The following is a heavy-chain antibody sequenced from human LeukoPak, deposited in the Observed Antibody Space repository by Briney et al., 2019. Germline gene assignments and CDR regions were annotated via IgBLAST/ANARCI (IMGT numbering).Heavy chain of an antibody. CDR2: ISSSSSTI. CDR3: ARCDFWSGYYSFDY. Sequence: GGSLRLSCAASGFTFSSYTMNWVRQAPGKVLEWVSYISSSSSTIYYADSVKGRFTIARDNAKNSLYLQMNRLRAEDTAVYYCARCDFWSGYYSFDYWGQGTLVTVSS. CDR1: GFTFSSYT. D-gene: IGHD3-3*01. V-gene: IGHV3-48*01. J-gene: IGHJ4*02.